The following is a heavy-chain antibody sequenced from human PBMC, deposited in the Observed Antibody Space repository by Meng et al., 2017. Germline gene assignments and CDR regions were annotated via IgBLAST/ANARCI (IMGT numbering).Heavy chain of an antibody. Sequence: SGKGPGSSFTTNWIGWVGPMPGKGLEWMGIIYPGDSDNRYSPSFQGQVTTSADKSISTAYLQWSSLKASDTTMYCCARHVSAAADTLSNCYNYGMDVWGQGTTFTVSS. V-gene: IGHV5-51*01. CDR2: IYPGDSDN. D-gene: IGHD6-13*01. CDR3: ARHVSAAADTLSNCYNYGMDV. CDR1: GSSFTTNW. J-gene: IGHJ6*02.